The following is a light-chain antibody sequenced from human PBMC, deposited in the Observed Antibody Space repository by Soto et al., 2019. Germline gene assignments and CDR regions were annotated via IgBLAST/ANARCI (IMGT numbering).Light chain of an antibody. Sequence: EIVLTQSPATLSLAPCESATLSCRASQNIDYYLAWYQQKPGQAPRLLIHGTSTRATGIPARFSGSGSRTEFTLTISWLQSEDFAVYYCQQYNKWPPITFGQGTRLEIK. CDR2: GTS. CDR1: QNIDYY. CDR3: QQYNKWPPIT. J-gene: IGKJ5*01. V-gene: IGKV3-15*01.